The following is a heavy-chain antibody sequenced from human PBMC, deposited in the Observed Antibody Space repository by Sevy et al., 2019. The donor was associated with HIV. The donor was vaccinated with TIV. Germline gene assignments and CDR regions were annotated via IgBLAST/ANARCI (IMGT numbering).Heavy chain of an antibody. CDR3: ARAETRAYYDVWSGYYSGLDYYYYYMDV. Sequence: GGSLRLSCAASGFTFSSYSMNWVRQAPGKGLEWVSSISSSSSYIYYADSVKVRFTISRDNAKNSLYLQMNSLRAEVTAVYYCARAETRAYYDVWSGYYSGLDYYYYYMDVWGKGTTVTVSS. V-gene: IGHV3-21*01. J-gene: IGHJ6*03. CDR1: GFTFSSYS. CDR2: ISSSSSYI. D-gene: IGHD3-3*01.